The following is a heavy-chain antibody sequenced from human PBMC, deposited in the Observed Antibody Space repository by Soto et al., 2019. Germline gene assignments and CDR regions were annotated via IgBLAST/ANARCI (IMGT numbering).Heavy chain of an antibody. D-gene: IGHD6-13*01. CDR1: GYTFTSYD. V-gene: IGHV1-8*01. Sequence: ASVKVSCKASGYTFTSYDINWVRQATGQGLERMGWMNPNSGNTGYAQKFQGRVTMTRNTSISTAYMELSSLRSEDTAVYYCARASSRVDGMDVWGKGTTVTVSS. CDR3: ARASSRVDGMDV. CDR2: MNPNSGNT. J-gene: IGHJ6*04.